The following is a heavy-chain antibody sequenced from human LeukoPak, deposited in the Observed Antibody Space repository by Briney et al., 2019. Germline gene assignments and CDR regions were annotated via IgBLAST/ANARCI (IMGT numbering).Heavy chain of an antibody. CDR1: GFTFSIYA. Sequence: GSLRLSCAASGFTFSIYAMTWVRQAPGKGLEWVSAISGGGATYYADSVKGRFTISRDNSKNTLYLQMNSLRADDTAVYYCARVGKAARSEWFDPWGQGTLVTVSS. V-gene: IGHV3-23*01. D-gene: IGHD6-6*01. CDR3: ARVGKAARSEWFDP. J-gene: IGHJ5*02. CDR2: ISGGGAT.